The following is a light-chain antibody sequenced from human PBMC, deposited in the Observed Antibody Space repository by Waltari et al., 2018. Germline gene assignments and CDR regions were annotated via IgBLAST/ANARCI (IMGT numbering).Light chain of an antibody. V-gene: IGLV2-14*03. J-gene: IGLJ3*02. CDR1: SSDVGSHNY. CDR2: DVD. CDR3: SSDANSDTWV. Sequence: QSALTQPASVSGSPGQSITISCTGTSSDVGSHNYVSWYQQHPGNAPKLLISDVDKRPSGFSFRFSGSKSGNTASRTISGLQTEDEADDYCSSDANSDTWVCGGGTKLTVL.